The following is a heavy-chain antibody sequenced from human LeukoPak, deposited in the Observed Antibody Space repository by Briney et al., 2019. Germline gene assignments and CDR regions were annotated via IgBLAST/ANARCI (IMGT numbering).Heavy chain of an antibody. CDR2: ISGSGGST. CDR3: ARDLGWHHAFDI. Sequence: PGGSLRLSCAASGFTFSSYAMSWVRQAPGKGLEWVSAISGSGGSTYNADSVKGRFTISRDNSKNTLYLQMNSLRAEDTAVYYCARDLGWHHAFDIWGQGTMVTVSS. D-gene: IGHD7-27*01. CDR1: GFTFSSYA. J-gene: IGHJ3*02. V-gene: IGHV3-23*01.